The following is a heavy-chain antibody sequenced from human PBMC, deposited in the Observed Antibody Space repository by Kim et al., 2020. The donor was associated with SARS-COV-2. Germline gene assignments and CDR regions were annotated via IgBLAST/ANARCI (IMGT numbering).Heavy chain of an antibody. Sequence: SETLSLTCTVSGDSINTFTFYWSWIRQPPGKGLEWIGYLYYSGSTNFSPSLKSRVSISLDTSKNQFSLNLYSVTAADTALYYCARVQYDSFEIWGQGTMV. V-gene: IGHV4-61*01. CDR2: LYYSGST. CDR3: ARVQYDSFEI. J-gene: IGHJ3*02. D-gene: IGHD3-9*01. CDR1: GDSINTFTFY.